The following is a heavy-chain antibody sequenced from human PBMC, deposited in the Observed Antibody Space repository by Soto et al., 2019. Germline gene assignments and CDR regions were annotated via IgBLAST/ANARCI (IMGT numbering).Heavy chain of an antibody. D-gene: IGHD3-3*01. CDR1: GFTFSSYS. CDR2: ISSSSSYI. J-gene: IGHJ4*02. Sequence: EVQLVESGGGLVKPGGSLRLSCAASGFTFSSYSMNWVRQAPGKGLEWVSSISSSSSYIYYADSVKGRFTISRDNAKNSLYLQMNSLRAEDTAVYYCVRVGVSGYYTKHFDYWGQGTLVTVSS. CDR3: VRVGVSGYYTKHFDY. V-gene: IGHV3-21*01.